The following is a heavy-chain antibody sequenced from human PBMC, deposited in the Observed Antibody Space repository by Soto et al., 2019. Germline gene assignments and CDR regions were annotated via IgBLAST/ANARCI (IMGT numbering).Heavy chain of an antibody. D-gene: IGHD1-1*01. V-gene: IGHV5-51*01. CDR1: GYRFTTYW. Sequence: GESLKISCKASGYRFTTYWIGWVRHMPGKGLEWMGLIYPGDSDTRYSPSFQGQVTFSADGSITTAYLQWSSLRASDTAIYYCARVNGTYGAFDYWGQGIVVTVSS. J-gene: IGHJ4*02. CDR2: IYPGDSDT. CDR3: ARVNGTYGAFDY.